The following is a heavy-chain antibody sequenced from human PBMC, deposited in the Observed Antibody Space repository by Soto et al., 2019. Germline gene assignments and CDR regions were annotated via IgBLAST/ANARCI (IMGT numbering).Heavy chain of an antibody. CDR1: GGSISSSIYY. Sequence: SETLSLTCTVSGGSISSSIYYWGWTRQPPGRGLEWIGIIDYSGTTYYNSSLKSRLTMSVDTSKNHLSLNLNSVAAADTAIYYCARQVTGLTGYAYDIWGQGTMVTVSS. D-gene: IGHD2-8*02. V-gene: IGHV4-39*01. CDR2: IDYSGTT. CDR3: ARQVTGLTGYAYDI. J-gene: IGHJ3*02.